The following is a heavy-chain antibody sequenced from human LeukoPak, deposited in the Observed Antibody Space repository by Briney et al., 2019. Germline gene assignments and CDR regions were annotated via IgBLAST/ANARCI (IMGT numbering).Heavy chain of an antibody. CDR1: GGSISSSSYY. Sequence: SETLSLTCTVSGGSISSSSYYWGWIRQPPGKGLEWIGSIYYSGNTYYNPSLKSRVTISVDTSKNQFSLKLSSVTAADTAVYYCARGRRVRWLQLAPARLTPYFDYWGQGTLVTVSS. CDR3: ARGRRVRWLQLAPARLTPYFDY. D-gene: IGHD5-24*01. CDR2: IYYSGNT. J-gene: IGHJ4*02. V-gene: IGHV4-39*07.